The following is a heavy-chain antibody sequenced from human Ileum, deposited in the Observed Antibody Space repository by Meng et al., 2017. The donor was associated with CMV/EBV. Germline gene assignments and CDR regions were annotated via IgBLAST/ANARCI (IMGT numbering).Heavy chain of an antibody. D-gene: IGHD1-7*01. Sequence: GESLKISCAASGFTFSGYAMTWLRQAPGKGLEWVSVIYGGGTTYYADSVKGRFIISRDNSKNTLYLEMNSLRTEDTAVYYCAIDNNWNYEHWGQGTLVTVSS. J-gene: IGHJ1*01. V-gene: IGHV3-23*03. CDR3: AIDNNWNYEH. CDR2: IYGGGTT. CDR1: GFTFSGYA.